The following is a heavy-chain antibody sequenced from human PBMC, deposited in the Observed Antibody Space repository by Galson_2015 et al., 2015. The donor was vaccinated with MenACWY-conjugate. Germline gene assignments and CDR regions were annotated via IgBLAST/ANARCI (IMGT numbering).Heavy chain of an antibody. CDR2: ISSSSHYI. CDR3: ARLQMGVAVAKAAFDI. Sequence: SLRLSCAASRFTFSDYYMSWIRQAPGKGLEWVSYISSSSHYINYADSVKGRFTISRDNAKNSLYLQMNSLRAEDTAVYYCARLQMGVAVAKAAFDIWGQGARVTVSS. D-gene: IGHD6-19*01. CDR1: RFTFSDYY. V-gene: IGHV3-11*06. J-gene: IGHJ3*02.